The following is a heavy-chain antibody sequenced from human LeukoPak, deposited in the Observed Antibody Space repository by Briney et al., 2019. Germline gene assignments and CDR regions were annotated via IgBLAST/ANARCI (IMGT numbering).Heavy chain of an antibody. D-gene: IGHD1-26*01. CDR1: GYTFTSYG. J-gene: IGHJ6*02. V-gene: IGHV1-18*01. CDR2: ISAYNGNT. Sequence: ASVKVSCKASGYTFTSYGISWVRQAPGQGLEWMGWISAYNGNTNYALKLQGRVTMTTDTSTSTAYMEPRSLRSDDTAVYYCARVGGSYYNYYYGMDVWGQGTTVTVSS. CDR3: ARVGGSYYNYYYGMDV.